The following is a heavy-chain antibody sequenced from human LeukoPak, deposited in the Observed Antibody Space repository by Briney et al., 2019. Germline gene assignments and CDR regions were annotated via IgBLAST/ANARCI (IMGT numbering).Heavy chain of an antibody. CDR1: GGTFSSYA. V-gene: IGHV1-69*05. CDR2: IIPIFGTA. D-gene: IGHD2/OR15-2a*01. CDR3: ARGGNIPLGWFDP. Sequence: SVKVSCKASGGTFSSYAISWVRQAPGQGLEWMGGIIPIFGTANYAQKFRGRVTITTDESTSTAYMELSSLRSEDTAVYYCARGGNIPLGWFDPWGQGTLVTVSS. J-gene: IGHJ5*02.